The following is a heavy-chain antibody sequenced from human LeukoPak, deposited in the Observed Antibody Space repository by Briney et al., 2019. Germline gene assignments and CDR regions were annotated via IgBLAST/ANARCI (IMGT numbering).Heavy chain of an antibody. CDR3: ARDFYYYDSSGYSLGYMDV. CDR2: INSDGSST. CDR1: EFTFSAYW. V-gene: IGHV3-74*01. Sequence: QAGGSLRLSCAGTEFTFSAYWMHWVRQAPGKGLVWVSRINSDGSSTSYADSVKGRFTISRDNAKNTLYLQMNSLRAEDTAVYYCARDFYYYDSSGYSLGYMDVWGKGTTVTISS. J-gene: IGHJ6*03. D-gene: IGHD3-22*01.